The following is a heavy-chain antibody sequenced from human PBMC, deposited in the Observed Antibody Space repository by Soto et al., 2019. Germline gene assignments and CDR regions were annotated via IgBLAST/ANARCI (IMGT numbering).Heavy chain of an antibody. CDR1: GYSFTSYW. Sequence: GESLKISCKGSGYSFTSYWIGWVRQMPGKGLEWMGIIYPGDSDTRYSPSFQGQVTISADKSISTAYLQWSSLKASDTAMYYCARNPACSSTSCYKSMYYYYGMDVWGQGTTVTVSS. CDR2: IYPGDSDT. D-gene: IGHD2-2*02. CDR3: ARNPACSSTSCYKSMYYYYGMDV. J-gene: IGHJ6*02. V-gene: IGHV5-51*01.